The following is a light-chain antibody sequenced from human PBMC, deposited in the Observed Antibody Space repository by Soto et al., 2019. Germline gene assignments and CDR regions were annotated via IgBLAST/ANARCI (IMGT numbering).Light chain of an antibody. CDR3: CSYAGGDTYV. CDR2: DVS. J-gene: IGLJ7*01. CDR1: SSDVGNYNF. V-gene: IGLV2-11*01. Sequence: QSVLTQPRSVSGSPGQSVTISCTGTSSDVGNYNFVSWYQQHPGKAPKLMIYDVSERPSGVPDRFSASKSGNTASLTISGLQADDEADYYCCSYAGGDTYVFGNGTQLTVL.